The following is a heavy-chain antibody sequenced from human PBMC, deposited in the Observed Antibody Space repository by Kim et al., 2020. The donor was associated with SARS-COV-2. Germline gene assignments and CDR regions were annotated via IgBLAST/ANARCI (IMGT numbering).Heavy chain of an antibody. CDR1: GFTFSDAA. CDR3: TRVSGTRLAFWDAFD. D-gene: IGHD1-1*01. Sequence: GGSLRLSCGVSGFTFSDAAMHWVRRASRKGLEWLGRIRSNVNGYATAYSASVRGRFTISRDDSRNTAYLQMNSLKTEDTDVYYCTRVSGTRLAFWDAFD. V-gene: IGHV3-73*01. J-gene: IGHJ3*02. CDR2: IRSNVNGYAT.